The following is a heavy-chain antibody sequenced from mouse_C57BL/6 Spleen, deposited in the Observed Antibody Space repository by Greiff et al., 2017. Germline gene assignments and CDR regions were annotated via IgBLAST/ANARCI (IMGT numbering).Heavy chain of an antibody. CDR3: ARYSITTVVATGFDY. CDR2: INPGSGGT. Sequence: QVQLQQSGAELIRPGTSVTVSCKASGYAFTNYLIEWVKQRPGQGLEWIGVINPGSGGTNYNEKFKGKATLTADKSSSTAYMQLSSLTSEDSAVYFCARYSITTVVATGFDYWGQGTTLTVSS. J-gene: IGHJ2*01. V-gene: IGHV1-54*01. D-gene: IGHD1-1*01. CDR1: GYAFTNYL.